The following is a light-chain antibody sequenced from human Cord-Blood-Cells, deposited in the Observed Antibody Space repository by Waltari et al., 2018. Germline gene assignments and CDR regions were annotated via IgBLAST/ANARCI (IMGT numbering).Light chain of an antibody. V-gene: IGKV3-15*01. CDR3: QQYNNWPRT. CDR2: GAS. Sequence: EIVMTQSPATLSVSPGARATLSCRASQSVSSNLAWYQQKPGQAPRLLIYGASTRATGIPARFSGSVSGTEFTLTISSLQSEDCAVYYCQQYNNWPRTFGQGTKVEIK. J-gene: IGKJ1*01. CDR1: QSVSSN.